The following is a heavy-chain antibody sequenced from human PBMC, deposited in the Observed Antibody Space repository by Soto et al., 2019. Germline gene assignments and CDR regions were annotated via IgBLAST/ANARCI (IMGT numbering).Heavy chain of an antibody. V-gene: IGHV3-48*02. J-gene: IGHJ6*02. CDR3: ARDSSGRQYYGMDV. CDR1: GFIFSDYS. CDR2: ITTTSSTM. Sequence: PGGSLRLSCTPSGFIFSDYSMNWVRQAPGKGLEWISYITTTSSTMYYADSVKGRFTISRDNAKNSLYLQMSSLRDEDTAVYYCARDSSGRQYYGMDVWGQGTTVTVYS. D-gene: IGHD3-22*01.